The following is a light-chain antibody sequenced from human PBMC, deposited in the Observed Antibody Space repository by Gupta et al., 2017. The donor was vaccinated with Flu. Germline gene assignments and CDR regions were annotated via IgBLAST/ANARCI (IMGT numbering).Light chain of an antibody. Sequence: VTPGEPASISCRTSQGRLNRNGYNYLDWYLQKPGQSPQLLIYLGSNRASGVPDRFSGSGSGTDFTLKISSVEAEDVGVYYCRQALQTPRTFGEGTKVEIK. J-gene: IGKJ4*02. CDR2: LGS. V-gene: IGKV2-28*01. CDR3: RQALQTPRT. CDR1: QGRLNRNGYNY.